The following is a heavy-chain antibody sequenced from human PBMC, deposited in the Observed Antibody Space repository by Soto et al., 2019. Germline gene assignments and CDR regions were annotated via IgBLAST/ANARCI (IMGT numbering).Heavy chain of an antibody. CDR1: GFTFGDYA. J-gene: IGHJ4*02. V-gene: IGHV3-49*04. CDR3: TRAGHYGSGSYDNDY. CDR2: IRSKAYGGTT. D-gene: IGHD3-10*01. Sequence: GGSLRLSCTASGFTFGDYAMSWVRQAPGKGLEWVGFIRSKAYGGTTEYAASVKGRFTISRDDSKSIAYLQMNSLKTEDTAVYYCTRAGHYGSGSYDNDYWGQGTLVPVSS.